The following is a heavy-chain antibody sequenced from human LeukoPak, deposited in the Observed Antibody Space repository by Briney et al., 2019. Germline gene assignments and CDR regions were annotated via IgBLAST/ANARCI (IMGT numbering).Heavy chain of an antibody. V-gene: IGHV4-34*01. J-gene: IGHJ4*02. CDR2: INHSGST. CDR1: GGSFSGYY. D-gene: IGHD3-10*01. Sequence: PSETLSLTCAVYGGSFSGYYWSWIRQPPAKGLQWIGEINHSGSTNYNPSLKSRVTISVDTSKNQFSLKLSSVTAADTAVYYCARYYYGSGSYYTFDYWGQGTLVTVSS. CDR3: ARYYYGSGSYYTFDY.